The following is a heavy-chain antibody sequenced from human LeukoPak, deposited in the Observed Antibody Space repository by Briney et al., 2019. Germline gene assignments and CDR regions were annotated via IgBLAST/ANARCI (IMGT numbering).Heavy chain of an antibody. V-gene: IGHV3-21*01. Sequence: GGSLGLSCAASGFTFSSYSMNWVRQAPGKGLEWVSSISSSSSYIYYADSVKGRFTISRDNAKNSLYLQMNSLRAEDTAVYYCARVEAIGYDYGAFDYWGQGTLVTVSS. J-gene: IGHJ4*02. D-gene: IGHD5-12*01. CDR3: ARVEAIGYDYGAFDY. CDR2: ISSSSSYI. CDR1: GFTFSSYS.